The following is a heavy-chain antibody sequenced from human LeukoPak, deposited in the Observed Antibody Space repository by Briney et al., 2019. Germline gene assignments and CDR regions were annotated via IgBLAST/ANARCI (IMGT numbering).Heavy chain of an antibody. V-gene: IGHV4-39*07. J-gene: IGHJ3*02. Sequence: PSETLSLTCTVSGGSISSSSYYWGWIRQPPGKGLEWIGSIYYSGSTYYNPSLKSRVTISVDTSKNQFSLKLTSVTAADTAVYYCARLTADQDAFDIWGRGTMVTVSS. CDR1: GGSISSSSYY. CDR3: ARLTADQDAFDI. CDR2: IYYSGST.